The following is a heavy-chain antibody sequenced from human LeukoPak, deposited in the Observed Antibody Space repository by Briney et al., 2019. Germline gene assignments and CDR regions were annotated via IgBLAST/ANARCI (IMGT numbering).Heavy chain of an antibody. J-gene: IGHJ4*02. CDR1: GGSISTYY. Sequence: PSETLSLTCTVSGGSISTYYWSWIRQPAGKGLEWIGHIYTNGRTNNNPSLKSRVTMSVDTSKNQFSLKLSSVTAADTAVYYCARPPDSGNYGAAFDFWGQGALVIVSS. CDR2: IYTNGRT. V-gene: IGHV4-4*07. CDR3: ARPPDSGNYGAAFDF. D-gene: IGHD4-11*01.